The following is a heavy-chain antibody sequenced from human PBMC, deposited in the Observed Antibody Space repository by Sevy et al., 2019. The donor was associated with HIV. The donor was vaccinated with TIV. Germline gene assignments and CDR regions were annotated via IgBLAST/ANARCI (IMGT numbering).Heavy chain of an antibody. CDR3: ARDGGVGTMGRGVISPSDY. J-gene: IGHJ4*02. CDR2: ISSSSSYI. D-gene: IGHD3-10*01. V-gene: IGHV3-21*04. CDR1: GFTFSSYS. Sequence: GGSLRLSCAASGFTFSSYSMNWVRQAPGKGLEWVSPISSSSSYIYYADSVKGRFTISRDNAKISLYLQMNSLRAEDTGVYCCARDGGVGTMGRGVISPSDYWGQGTLVTVSS.